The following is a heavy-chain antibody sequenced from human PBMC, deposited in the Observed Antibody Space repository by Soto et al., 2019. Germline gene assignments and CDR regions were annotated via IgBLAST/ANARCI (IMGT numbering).Heavy chain of an antibody. D-gene: IGHD5-12*01. J-gene: IGHJ4*02. CDR2: IKQDGSEK. CDR3: ASIHGTSGYGYFDY. Sequence: GGSLRLSCAASGFTFSSYWMSWVRRAPGKGLEWVANIKQDGSEKYYVDSVKGRFTISRDNAKNSLYLQMNSLRAEDTAVYYCASIHGTSGYGYFDYWGQGTLVTVFS. CDR1: GFTFSSYW. V-gene: IGHV3-7*03.